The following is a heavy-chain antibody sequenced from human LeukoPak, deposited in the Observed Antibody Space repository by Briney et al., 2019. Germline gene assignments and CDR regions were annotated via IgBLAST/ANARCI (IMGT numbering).Heavy chain of an antibody. D-gene: IGHD6-13*01. Sequence: PGGSLRLSCAASGFTFSSYEMNWVRQAPGKGLVWVSRVNNDGSTTSYADSVRGRFTISRDNTKNTLYLQMNSLRAEDTAVYFCLAAAGTIGWGQGTLVTVSS. CDR3: LAAAGTIG. J-gene: IGHJ4*02. CDR2: VNNDGSTT. CDR1: GFTFSSYE. V-gene: IGHV3-74*01.